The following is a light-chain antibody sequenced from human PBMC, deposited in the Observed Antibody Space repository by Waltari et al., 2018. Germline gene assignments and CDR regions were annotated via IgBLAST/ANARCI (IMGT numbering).Light chain of an antibody. V-gene: IGLV2-8*01. CDR1: SSDAGGDNY. CDR3: SSYAGSNIVV. J-gene: IGLJ2*01. Sequence: QSALSQPPSASGSPGQSVTISCTGTSSDAGGDNYVSWYQQHPGKAPKFVIYDVTKRPSVVPDRFSGSKSGNTASLTVSGLQAEDEADYYCSSYAGSNIVVFGGGTKLTVL. CDR2: DVT.